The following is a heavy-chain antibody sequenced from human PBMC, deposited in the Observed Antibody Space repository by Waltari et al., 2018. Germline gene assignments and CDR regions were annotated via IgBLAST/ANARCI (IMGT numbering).Heavy chain of an antibody. CDR1: GFTFTSYS. CDR2: IHTCGEIT. CDR3: VKDDHGVVTSFDL. V-gene: IGHV3-23*01. D-gene: IGHD2-21*02. Sequence: EMQLLESGGRLVQPGGSLRLSCAASGFTFTSYSMSWVRQAPGKGREWGAGIHTCGEITVYSDSVRGRLLISRDNSESILYLQLNSLRFDDTAFYYCVKDDHGVVTSFDLWGQGTLVTVSS. J-gene: IGHJ4*02.